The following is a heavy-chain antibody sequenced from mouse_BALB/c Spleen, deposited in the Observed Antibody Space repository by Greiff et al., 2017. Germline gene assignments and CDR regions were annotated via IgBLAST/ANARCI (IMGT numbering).Heavy chain of an antibody. CDR2: IDPENGDT. J-gene: IGHJ3*01. CDR1: GFNIKDYY. CDR3: NPEGYYGSEG. Sequence: VQLQQSGAELVRSGASVKLSCTASGFNIKDYYMHWVKQRPEQGLEWIGWIDPENGDTEYAPKFQGKATMTADTSSNTAYLQLSSLTSEDTAVYYCNPEGYYGSEGWGQGTLVTVSA. V-gene: IGHV14-4*02. D-gene: IGHD1-1*01.